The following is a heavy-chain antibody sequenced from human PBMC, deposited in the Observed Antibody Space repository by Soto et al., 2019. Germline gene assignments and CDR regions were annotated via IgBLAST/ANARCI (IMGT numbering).Heavy chain of an antibody. J-gene: IGHJ4*02. CDR1: GFTFSSYA. CDR2: ISGGGSST. Sequence: GGSLRLSCAASGFTFSSYAMSWVRQAPGKGLEWVSGISGGGSSTYYADSVKGRFTISRDNSKNTLYLQMNSLRAEDTALYYCAKDRGSTLPYYFDYWGQGTLVTVSS. D-gene: IGHD6-13*01. CDR3: AKDRGSTLPYYFDY. V-gene: IGHV3-23*01.